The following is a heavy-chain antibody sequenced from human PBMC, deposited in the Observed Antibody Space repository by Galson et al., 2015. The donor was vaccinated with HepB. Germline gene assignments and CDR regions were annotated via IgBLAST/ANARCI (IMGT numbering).Heavy chain of an antibody. CDR1: GFTFSGSG. Sequence: SLRLSCAASGFTFSGSGIHWVRLASGKGLEWVGRIRNRANNYATAYAASVRGRFTVSRDDSKNTAYLQMNSLKTEDPAVYYCTRPGYGSSWFLDYSHGMDIWSQGTTVIVS. J-gene: IGHJ6*02. D-gene: IGHD6-13*01. CDR3: TRPGYGSSWFLDYSHGMDI. V-gene: IGHV3-73*01. CDR2: IRNRANNYAT.